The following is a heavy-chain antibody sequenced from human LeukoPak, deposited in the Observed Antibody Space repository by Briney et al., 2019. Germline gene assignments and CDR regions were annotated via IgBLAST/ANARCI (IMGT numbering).Heavy chain of an antibody. CDR1: GGSISSGGYY. CDR3: ASTSYYYDSSGPADFDY. D-gene: IGHD3-22*01. V-gene: IGHV4-31*03. J-gene: IGHJ4*02. CDR2: IYYSGST. Sequence: PSETLSLTCTVSGGSISSGGYYWSWIRQHPGKGREWIGYIYYSGSTYYNPSLKSRVTISVDTSKNQFSLKLSSVTAADTAVYYCASTSYYYDSSGPADFDYWGQGTLVTVSS.